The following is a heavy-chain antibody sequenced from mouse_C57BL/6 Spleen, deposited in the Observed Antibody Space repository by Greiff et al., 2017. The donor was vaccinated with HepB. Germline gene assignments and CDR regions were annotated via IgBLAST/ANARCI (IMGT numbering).Heavy chain of an antibody. CDR1: GYAFSSSW. D-gene: IGHD1-1*01. CDR3: ARTHLLLDY. Sequence: VKLQESGPELVKPGASVKISCKASGYAFSSSWMNWVKQRPGKGLEWIGRIYPGDGDTNYNGKFKGTATLTADKSSSTAYMQLSSLTSEDSAVYFCARTHLLLDYWGQGTTLTVSS. CDR2: IYPGDGDT. V-gene: IGHV1-82*01. J-gene: IGHJ2*01.